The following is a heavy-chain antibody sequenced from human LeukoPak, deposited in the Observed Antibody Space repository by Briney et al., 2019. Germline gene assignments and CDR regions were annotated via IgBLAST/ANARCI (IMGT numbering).Heavy chain of an antibody. D-gene: IGHD3-10*01. CDR3: GRQSPMVRGLIITPGTWFDP. J-gene: IGHJ5*02. CDR2: IYYSGST. Sequence: KPSETLSLTCTVSGGSIISSSYYWGWIRQPPGKGLEWIGTIYYSGSTYYNPSLKSRVTIFVDPSKNQFSLKLSSVTAADTAVYYCGRQSPMVRGLIITPGTWFDPWGQGTLVTVSS. V-gene: IGHV4-39*01. CDR1: GGSIISSSYY.